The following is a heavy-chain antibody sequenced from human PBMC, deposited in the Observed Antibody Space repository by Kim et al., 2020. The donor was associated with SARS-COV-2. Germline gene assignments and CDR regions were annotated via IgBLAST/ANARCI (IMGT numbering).Heavy chain of an antibody. J-gene: IGHJ4*02. CDR1: GFSFSTFD. CDR3: VKATCLDY. D-gene: IGHD5-12*01. V-gene: IGHV3-23*01. Sequence: GGSLRLSCVASGFSFSTFDMSWVRQAPGKGLEWVSVIKATDDNTYYAESVKGRFTVSRDSASNTLYLQMNSLRADDTAAYYCVKATCLDYWGQGTLVTVS. CDR2: IKATDDNT.